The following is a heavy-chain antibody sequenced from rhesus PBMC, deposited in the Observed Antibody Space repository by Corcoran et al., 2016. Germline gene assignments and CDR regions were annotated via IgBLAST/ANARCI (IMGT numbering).Heavy chain of an antibody. CDR3: ARYGSSYGGLDS. Sequence: QVQLQESGPGLVKPSETLPLTCAVSGASISSNYWSWIRQAPGKGLEWIGRIYGSGGRTDYNPSLKSRVTISIDTSKNQFSLKLSSVTAADTAVYYCARYGSSYGGLDSWGQGVVVTVSS. V-gene: IGHV4S2*01. D-gene: IGHD4-29*01. CDR2: IYGSGGRT. CDR1: GASISSNY. J-gene: IGHJ6*01.